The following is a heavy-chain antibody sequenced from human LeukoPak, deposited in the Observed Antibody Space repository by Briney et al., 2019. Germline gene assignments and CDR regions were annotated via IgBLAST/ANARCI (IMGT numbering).Heavy chain of an antibody. CDR1: GGSISSGSYY. CDR3: AREGLPTYEYFQH. V-gene: IGHV4-61*02. CDR2: IYTSGST. D-gene: IGHD2-15*01. Sequence: SETLSLTCTVSGGSISSGSYYWSWIRQPAGKGLEWIGRIYTSGSTNYNPSLKSRVTISVDTSKNQFSLKLSSVTAADTAVYYCAREGLPTYEYFQHWGQGTLVTVSS. J-gene: IGHJ1*01.